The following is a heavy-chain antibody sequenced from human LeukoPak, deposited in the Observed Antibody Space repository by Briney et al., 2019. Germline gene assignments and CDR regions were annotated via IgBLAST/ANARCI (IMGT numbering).Heavy chain of an antibody. Sequence: ASVKVSCKASGYSFNSYGIGWVRQAPGQGLEWMGWLSVYNGHTSYAQKFQGVFTMTTDTSTDTAYMELRSLRSDDTAVYYCARLLVTEYKSGWYGHNFDHWGQGTQVTVSS. CDR2: LSVYNGHT. D-gene: IGHD6-13*01. V-gene: IGHV1-18*01. J-gene: IGHJ4*02. CDR3: ARLLVTEYKSGWYGHNFDH. CDR1: GYSFNSYG.